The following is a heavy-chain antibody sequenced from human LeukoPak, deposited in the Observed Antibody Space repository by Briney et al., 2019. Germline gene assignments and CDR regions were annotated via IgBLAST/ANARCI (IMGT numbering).Heavy chain of an antibody. V-gene: IGHV6-1*01. Sequence: SQTLSLTCALSGDXLFTSGVAWNWIRQSPSRSLEWLGRTYYTSRWSNEYAVSLKSRITVNADTSKNQFSLQLNSVTPEDTALYYCARGRYSGFDIWGQGTTVTVSS. CDR2: TYYTSRWSN. J-gene: IGHJ3*02. CDR3: ARGRYSGFDI. D-gene: IGHD1-26*01. CDR1: GDXLFTSGVA.